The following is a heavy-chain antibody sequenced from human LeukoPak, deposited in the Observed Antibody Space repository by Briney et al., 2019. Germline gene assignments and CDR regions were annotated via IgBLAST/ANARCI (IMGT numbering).Heavy chain of an antibody. J-gene: IGHJ4*02. CDR2: IYYSGST. CDR1: GGSIGSSTSY. Sequence: PSESLSLTCTVSGGSIGSSTSYWGWIRQPPGKGLEWIGSIYYSGSTYYSPSLKSRVTMSVDTSKNQFSLKVRSVTAADTAVYYCAREEANYGIDYWGQGALVTVSS. V-gene: IGHV4-39*02. CDR3: AREEANYGIDY. D-gene: IGHD4-17*01.